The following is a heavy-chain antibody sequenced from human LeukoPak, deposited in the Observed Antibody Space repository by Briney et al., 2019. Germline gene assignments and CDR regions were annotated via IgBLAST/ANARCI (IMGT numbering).Heavy chain of an antibody. CDR3: AREGGYSGLIDY. CDR1: GGSFSGYY. D-gene: IGHD5-12*01. Sequence: SETLSLTCAVYGGSFSGYYWSWIRQPPGKGLEWIGEINHSGSTNYNPSLKSRVTISVDTSKNQFSLKLSSVTAADTAVYYCAREGGYSGLIDYWGQGTLVTVSS. CDR2: INHSGST. J-gene: IGHJ4*02. V-gene: IGHV4-34*01.